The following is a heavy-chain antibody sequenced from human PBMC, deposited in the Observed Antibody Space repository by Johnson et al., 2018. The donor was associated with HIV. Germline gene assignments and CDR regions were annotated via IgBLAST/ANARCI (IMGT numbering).Heavy chain of an antibody. CDR1: GFTVSTNY. J-gene: IGHJ3*02. D-gene: IGHD5-18*01. CDR2: IYRGDTT. V-gene: IGHV3-66*01. CDR3: ARAYSYGAFDI. Sequence: VQLVESGGGLVQPGGSLRLSCASGFTVSTNYMSWVRQAPGKGLEWVSVIYRGDTTYYADSVKGRFTISRDNSKNTLYLQMNSLRAEDTAVYYCARAYSYGAFDIWGLGTKVTVSS.